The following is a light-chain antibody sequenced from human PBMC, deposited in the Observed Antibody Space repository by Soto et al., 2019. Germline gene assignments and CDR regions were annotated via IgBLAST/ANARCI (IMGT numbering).Light chain of an antibody. Sequence: DIQMTQSPSSLSASVGDRVNITCRASQDIYNFLAWFQQKPGKAPKSLMYAASSLQSVVPSKFSGSGSGTDFTLSISSLQPADLGTYYCQQYYRYPFTFGQGTKREIK. V-gene: IGKV1-16*02. CDR3: QQYYRYPFT. J-gene: IGKJ2*01. CDR2: AAS. CDR1: QDIYNF.